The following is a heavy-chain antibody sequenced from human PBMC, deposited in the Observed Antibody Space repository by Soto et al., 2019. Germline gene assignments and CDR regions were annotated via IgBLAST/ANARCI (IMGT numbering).Heavy chain of an antibody. V-gene: IGHV1-18*01. CDR1: GYTFTSYG. CDR2: ISAYNGNT. D-gene: IGHD1-7*01. Sequence: ASVKVSCKASGYTFTSYGISWVRQAPGQGLEWMGWISAYNGNTNYAQKLQGRVTMTTDTSTSTAYMELRSLRSDDTAVYYCARELELEESLNWFDPWGQGTLVTVSS. J-gene: IGHJ5*02. CDR3: ARELELEESLNWFDP.